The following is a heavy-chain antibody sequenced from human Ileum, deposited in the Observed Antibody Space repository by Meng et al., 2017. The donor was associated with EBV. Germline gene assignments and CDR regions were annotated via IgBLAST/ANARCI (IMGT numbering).Heavy chain of an antibody. V-gene: IGHV4-4*02. CDR1: AGSISRGEW. Sequence: QVQLQESGPGLVKPAETLSLTCAVSAGSISRGEWWSWVRQPPGKGLEWIGETSHSGSTNYSPSLKGRVTISLDKSKNQLSLKLNSVTAADTAVYYCASSDYYRSDYWGQGTLVTVSS. D-gene: IGHD3-22*01. J-gene: IGHJ4*02. CDR3: ASSDYYRSDY. CDR2: TSHSGST.